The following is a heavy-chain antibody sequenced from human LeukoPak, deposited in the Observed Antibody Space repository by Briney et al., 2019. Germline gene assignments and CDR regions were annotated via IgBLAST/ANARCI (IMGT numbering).Heavy chain of an antibody. J-gene: IGHJ4*02. Sequence: ASVKVSCKASGYTFTSYDINWVRQATGQGLEWMGWMNPNSGNTGYAQKFQGRVTMTRNTSISTAYMELSSLRSEDTAVYYCARDGGGYCSGGSCLAFDYWGQGTLVTVSS. CDR1: GYTFTSYD. D-gene: IGHD2-15*01. V-gene: IGHV1-8*01. CDR3: ARDGGGYCSGGSCLAFDY. CDR2: MNPNSGNT.